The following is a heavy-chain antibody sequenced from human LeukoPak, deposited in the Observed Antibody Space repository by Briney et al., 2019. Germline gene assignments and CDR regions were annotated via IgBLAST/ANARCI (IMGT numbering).Heavy chain of an antibody. V-gene: IGHV3-23*01. D-gene: IGHD2-21*02. Sequence: GGSLRLPCAASGFNFANHAMSWVRQTAGKGLEWVSAISGGGDITYYADSVKGRFTISRDNSKDTLFLQMHSLRPGDTAVYYCVREDTPATANYWGQGTLVTISS. CDR3: VREDTPATANY. J-gene: IGHJ4*02. CDR2: ISGGGDIT. CDR1: GFNFANHA.